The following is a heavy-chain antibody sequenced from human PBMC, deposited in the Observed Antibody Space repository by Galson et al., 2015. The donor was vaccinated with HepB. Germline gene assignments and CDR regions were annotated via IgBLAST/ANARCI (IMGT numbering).Heavy chain of an antibody. V-gene: IGHV3-11*04. CDR1: RFTFSDYQ. Sequence: SLRLSCAAPRFTFSDYQMSWIRQAPGKGLEWVAYISPTGSTKYYADSVRNRFSISRDNAKDALYLQMNSLRAEDTALYYCVTGSWDTWGQGTLVTVSS. CDR3: VTGSWDT. D-gene: IGHD6-13*01. CDR2: ISPTGSTK. J-gene: IGHJ5*02.